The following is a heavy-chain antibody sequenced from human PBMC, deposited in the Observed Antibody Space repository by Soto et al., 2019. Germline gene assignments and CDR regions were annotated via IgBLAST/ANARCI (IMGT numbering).Heavy chain of an antibody. CDR3: STRAYDTNGYYRFDP. Sequence: TLSLTCPVYGGSFSAHSWTCIRQSPGKGLEWIGDINHSGRVNYSPSLKSRVTISLDTSKNQFSLNLSDVTAADTAMYYCSTRAYDTNGYYRFDPWGQGTLVTVSS. CDR1: GGSFSAHS. CDR2: INHSGRV. V-gene: IGHV4-34*01. D-gene: IGHD3-22*01. J-gene: IGHJ5*01.